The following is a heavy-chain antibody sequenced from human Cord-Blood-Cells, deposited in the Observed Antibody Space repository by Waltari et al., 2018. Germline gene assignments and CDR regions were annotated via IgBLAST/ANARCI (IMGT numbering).Heavy chain of an antibody. D-gene: IGHD2-15*01. CDR2: INHSGST. CDR1: GGSFSGYY. J-gene: IGHJ3*02. CDR3: ARGRFDVVVVAARAFDI. V-gene: IGHV4-34*01. Sequence: QVQLQQWGAGLLKPSETLSLTCAVYGGSFSGYYWSRIRQPPGKGLEWIGEINHSGSTNSNPSLKSRVTISVDTSKNQFSLKLSSVTAADTAVYYCARGRFDVVVVAARAFDIWGQGTMVTVSS.